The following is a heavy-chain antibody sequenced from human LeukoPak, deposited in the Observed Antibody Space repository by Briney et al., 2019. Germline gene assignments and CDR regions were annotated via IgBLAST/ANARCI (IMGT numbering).Heavy chain of an antibody. V-gene: IGHV3-15*01. CDR2: IKSKTDGGTT. Sequence: GGSLRLSCAASGFTFSNAWMSWVRQAPGKGLEWVGRIKSKTDGGTTDYAAPVKGRFTISRDDSKNTLYLQMNSLKTEDTAVYYCTTEGDYYGSVVKFGYWGQGTLVTVSS. J-gene: IGHJ4*02. D-gene: IGHD3-10*01. CDR1: GFTFSNAW. CDR3: TTEGDYYGSVVKFGY.